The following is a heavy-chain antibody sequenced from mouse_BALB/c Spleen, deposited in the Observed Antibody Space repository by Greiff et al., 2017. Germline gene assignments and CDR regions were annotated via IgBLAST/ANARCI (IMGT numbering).Heavy chain of an antibody. Sequence: EVQGVESGGGLVKPGGSLKLSCAASGFTFSDYYMYWVRQTPEKRLEWVATISDGGSYTYYPDSVKGRFTISRDNAKNNLYLQMSSLKSEDTAMYYCARDGGDYYAMDYWGQGTSVTVSS. V-gene: IGHV5-4*02. CDR2: ISDGGSYT. J-gene: IGHJ4*01. CDR3: ARDGGDYYAMDY. CDR1: GFTFSDYY.